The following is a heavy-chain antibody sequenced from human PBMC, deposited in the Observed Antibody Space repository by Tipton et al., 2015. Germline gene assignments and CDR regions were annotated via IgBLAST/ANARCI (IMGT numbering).Heavy chain of an antibody. CDR1: GGSISSTNW. Sequence: TLSLTCAVSGGSISSTNWWSWIRQHPGKGLEWIGYIYYSGSTFYNPSLKSRVTISVDTSKNQFSLKLSSVTAADTAVYYCATLYVDYDYWGQGALVTVSS. D-gene: IGHD4-17*01. J-gene: IGHJ4*02. CDR2: IYYSGST. V-gene: IGHV4-31*11. CDR3: ATLYVDYDY.